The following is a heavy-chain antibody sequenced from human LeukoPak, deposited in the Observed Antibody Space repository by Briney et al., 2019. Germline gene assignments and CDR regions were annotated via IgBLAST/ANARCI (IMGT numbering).Heavy chain of an antibody. D-gene: IGHD6-13*01. J-gene: IGHJ4*02. CDR1: GGSISSYY. CDR2: IYYSGST. V-gene: IGHV4-59*12. CDR3: AREFGQQLDIDY. Sequence: SETLSLTCTVSGGSISSYYWSWIRQPPGKGLEWIGYIYYSGSTNYNPSLKSRVTISVDTSKNQFSLKLSSVTAADTAVYYCAREFGQQLDIDYWGQGTLVTVSS.